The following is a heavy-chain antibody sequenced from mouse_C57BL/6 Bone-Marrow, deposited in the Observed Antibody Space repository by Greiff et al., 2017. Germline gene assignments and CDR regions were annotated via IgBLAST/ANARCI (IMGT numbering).Heavy chain of an antibody. J-gene: IGHJ4*01. V-gene: IGHV5-17*01. CDR2: IRSGSSTI. D-gene: IGHD1-1*01. CDR3: ATYGSLYYYAIDY. Sequence: DVKLVESGGGLVKPGGSLKLSCAASGFTFSDYGMHWVRQAPEKGLEWVAYIRSGSSTIYDADTVKGRFTISRDNARNTLFLQMTSLRSEDTAMYYCATYGSLYYYAIDYWGQGTAVTVSS. CDR1: GFTFSDYG.